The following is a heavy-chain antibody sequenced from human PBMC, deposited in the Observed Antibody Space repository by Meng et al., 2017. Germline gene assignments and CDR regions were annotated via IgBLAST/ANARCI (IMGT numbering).Heavy chain of an antibody. V-gene: IGHV1-69*05. D-gene: IGHD1-1*01. CDR1: GGTLSSYA. CDR3: AINDPQGYYFDY. J-gene: IGHJ4*02. CDR2: IIPIFGTA. Sequence: QGQLVPLWAEVKKPGSSVKVSCKAAGGTLSSYAISWVRQAPGQGLEWMGGIIPIFGTANYAQKFRGRVTITTDESTSTAYMELSSLRSEDTAVYYCAINDPQGYYFDYWGQGTLVTVSS.